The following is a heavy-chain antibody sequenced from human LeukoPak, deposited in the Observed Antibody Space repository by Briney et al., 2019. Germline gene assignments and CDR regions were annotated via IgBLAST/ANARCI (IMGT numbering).Heavy chain of an antibody. CDR2: IYTSGST. Sequence: SQTLSLTCTVSGGSISSGSYYWSWIRQPAGKGLEWIGRIYTSGSTNYNPSLESRVTISVDTSKNQFSLKLSSVTAADTAVYYCARLVVVAATGYYYGMDVWGQGTTVTVSS. V-gene: IGHV4-61*02. J-gene: IGHJ6*02. CDR3: ARLVVVAATGYYYGMDV. D-gene: IGHD2-15*01. CDR1: GGSISSGSYY.